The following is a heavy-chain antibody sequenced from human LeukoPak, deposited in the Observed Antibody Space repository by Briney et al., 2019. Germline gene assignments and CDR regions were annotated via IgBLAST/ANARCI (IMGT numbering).Heavy chain of an antibody. V-gene: IGHV4-34*01. CDR3: ARLSWYGGYFDY. CDR2: INHSGST. D-gene: IGHD6-13*01. Sequence: SETLSLTCAVYGGSFSGYYWSWIRRPPGKGLEWIGEINHSGSTNYNPSLKSRVTISVDTSKNQFSLKLSSVTAADTAVYYCARLSWYGGYFDYWGQGTLVTVSS. CDR1: GGSFSGYY. J-gene: IGHJ4*02.